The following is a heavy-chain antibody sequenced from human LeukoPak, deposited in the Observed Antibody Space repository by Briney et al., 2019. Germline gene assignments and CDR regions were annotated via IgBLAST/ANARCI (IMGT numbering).Heavy chain of an antibody. CDR3: ARDRSGSYPTRAFDI. V-gene: IGHV1-69*06. CDR1: GYTFTSYD. Sequence: ASVKVSCKASGYTFTSYDINWVRQATGQGLEWMGGIVPIFGTANYAQRFQGRVTITADKSTSTAYMELSSLRSEDTAVYYCARDRSGSYPTRAFDIWGQETMVTVSS. J-gene: IGHJ3*02. CDR2: IVPIFGTA. D-gene: IGHD1-26*01.